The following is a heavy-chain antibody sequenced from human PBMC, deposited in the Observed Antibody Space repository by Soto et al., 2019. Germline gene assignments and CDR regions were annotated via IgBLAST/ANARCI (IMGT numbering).Heavy chain of an antibody. CDR2: IYYSGST. D-gene: IGHD3-10*01. CDR3: ARDRSYYYGSGKYYYYYYGMDV. V-gene: IGHV4-59*01. CDR1: GGSISSYY. Sequence: KPSETLSLTCTVSGGSISSYYWSWIRQPPGKGLEWIGYIYYSGSTNYNPSLKSRVTISVDTSKNQFSLKLSSVTAADTAVYYCARDRSYYYGSGKYYYYYYGMDVWGQGTTVTVSS. J-gene: IGHJ6*02.